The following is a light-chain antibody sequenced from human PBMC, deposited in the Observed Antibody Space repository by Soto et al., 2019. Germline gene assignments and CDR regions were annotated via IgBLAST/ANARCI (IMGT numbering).Light chain of an antibody. J-gene: IGKJ1*01. CDR2: DAS. CDR3: QQYNSYSRGT. CDR1: QSISSW. V-gene: IGKV1-5*01. Sequence: IQVTQSPSSLSASVGDRVTITCRASQSISSWLAWYQQKPGKAPKLLIYDASSLESGVPSRFSGSGSGTEFTLTISSLQPDDFATYYCQQYNSYSRGTFGQGTKVDI.